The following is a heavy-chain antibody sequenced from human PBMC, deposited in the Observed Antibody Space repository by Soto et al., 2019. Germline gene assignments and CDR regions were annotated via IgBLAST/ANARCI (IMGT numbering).Heavy chain of an antibody. D-gene: IGHD3-22*01. CDR3: AKDNNKKDYYDSSGYYYDY. Sequence: PGGSLRLSCAASGFTFSSYAMSWVRQAPGKGLEWASAISGSGGSTYYADSVKGRFTISRDNSKNTLYLQMNSLRAEDTAVYYCAKDNNKKDYYDSSGYYYDYWGQGTLVTVSS. CDR2: ISGSGGST. V-gene: IGHV3-23*01. J-gene: IGHJ4*02. CDR1: GFTFSSYA.